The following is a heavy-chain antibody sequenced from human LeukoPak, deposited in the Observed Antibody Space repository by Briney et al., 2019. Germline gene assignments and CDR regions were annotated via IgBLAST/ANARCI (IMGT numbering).Heavy chain of an antibody. Sequence: ASVKVSCKASGYTFTGYYMHWVRRAPGQGLEWMGWINPNSGGTNYAQKFQGRVTMTRDTSISTAYMELSRLRSDDTAVYYCARVGYDSSGYYYVVFDYWGQGTLVTVSS. D-gene: IGHD3-22*01. J-gene: IGHJ4*02. CDR3: ARVGYDSSGYYYVVFDY. V-gene: IGHV1-2*02. CDR2: INPNSGGT. CDR1: GYTFTGYY.